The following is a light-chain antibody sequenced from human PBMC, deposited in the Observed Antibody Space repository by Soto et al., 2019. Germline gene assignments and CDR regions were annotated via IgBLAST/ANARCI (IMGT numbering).Light chain of an antibody. CDR3: QQYNNWPIT. V-gene: IGKV3-15*01. J-gene: IGKJ5*01. CDR2: GAS. Sequence: ELVMTQFPATLSVSPGARATLSCRASLSVSSNLAWYQQKPGQAPRLLIYGASTRATGIPARFSGGGSGTEFSITISSLQSEDCAVYYCQQYNNWPITFGQGTRLEI. CDR1: LSVSSN.